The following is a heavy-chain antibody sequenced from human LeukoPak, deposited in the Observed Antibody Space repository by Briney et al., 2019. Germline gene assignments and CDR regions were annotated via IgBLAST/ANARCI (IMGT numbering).Heavy chain of an antibody. Sequence: PSETLSLTCTVSGDSISISSYYWGWIRQPPGKGLEWIGSIYYSGSTYYNPSLKSRVTISVDTSKNQFSLNLASVTAADTAMYYCARYHSGYDDYWGQGTLVTVSS. V-gene: IGHV4-39*07. CDR1: GDSISISSYY. J-gene: IGHJ4*02. D-gene: IGHD5-12*01. CDR2: IYYSGST. CDR3: ARYHSGYDDY.